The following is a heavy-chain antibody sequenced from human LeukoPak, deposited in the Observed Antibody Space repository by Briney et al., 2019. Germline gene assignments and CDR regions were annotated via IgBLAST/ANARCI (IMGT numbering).Heavy chain of an antibody. V-gene: IGHV4-31*03. CDR3: ARGLLFSWFDP. D-gene: IGHD2-21*02. Sequence: TSETLSLTCTVSGGSISSGGYYWSWIRQHPGKGLEWVGYIYYSGSTHYNPSLKSRVTISVDTSKNQFSLKLSSVTAADTAVYYCARGLLFSWFDPWGQGTLVTVSS. CDR1: GGSISSGGYY. CDR2: IYYSGST. J-gene: IGHJ5*02.